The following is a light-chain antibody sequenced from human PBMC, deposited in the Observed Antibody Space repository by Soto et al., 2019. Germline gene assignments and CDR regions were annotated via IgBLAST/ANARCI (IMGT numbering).Light chain of an antibody. CDR1: TSNIAGNT. V-gene: IGLV1-44*01. CDR2: IDD. J-gene: IGLJ7*01. Sequence: QSVLTQPPSLSGTPGQRGTISCSGSTSNIAGNTVHWYQHLPETAPKLLIYIDDQQPSGVPDRFSGSKSGTSASLAISGLQSEDEADYYCATWDDSLNAAVFGGGTQLTVL. CDR3: ATWDDSLNAAV.